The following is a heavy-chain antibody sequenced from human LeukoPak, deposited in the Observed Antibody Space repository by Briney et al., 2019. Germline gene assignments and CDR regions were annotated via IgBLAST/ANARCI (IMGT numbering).Heavy chain of an antibody. CDR3: ARGQTLTGYYLGWFDH. CDR1: GYTFTSYY. Sequence: ASVKVSCKASGYTFTSYYMHWVRQAPGQGLEWMGIINPSGGSTSYAQKFQGRVTMTRDTSTSTVYMELSSLRSEDTAVYYCARGQTLTGYYLGWFDHWGQGTLVTVSS. J-gene: IGHJ5*02. V-gene: IGHV1-46*01. CDR2: INPSGGST. D-gene: IGHD3-9*01.